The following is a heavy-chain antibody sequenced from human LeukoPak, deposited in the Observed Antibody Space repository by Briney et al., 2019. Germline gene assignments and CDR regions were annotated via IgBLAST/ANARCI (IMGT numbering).Heavy chain of an antibody. J-gene: IGHJ4*02. V-gene: IGHV4-59*11. D-gene: IGHD3-22*01. CDR3: ARAKFEGYYDSSGYYAIDY. CDR2: IYYSGST. Sequence: SETLSLTCTISGDSITHHYWSWIRQPPGKGLEWIGYIYYSGSTNYNPSLKSRVTISVDTSKNQFSLELSSVTAADTAVYYCARAKFEGYYDSSGYYAIDYWGQGTLVTVSS. CDR1: GDSITHHY.